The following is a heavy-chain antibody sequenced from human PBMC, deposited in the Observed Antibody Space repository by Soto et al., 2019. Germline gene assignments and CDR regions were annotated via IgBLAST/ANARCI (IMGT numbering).Heavy chain of an antibody. V-gene: IGHV1-58*01. CDR2: IVVGSGNT. CDR3: AAGHEQQLVCGDYYGMDV. J-gene: IGHJ6*02. CDR1: GFTFTSSA. Sequence: QMQLVQSGPEVKKPGTSVKVSCKASGFTFTSSAVQWVRQARGQRLEWIGWIVVGSGNTNYAQKFQERVTITRDMSTRTAYMELSRLRSEDTAVYYCAAGHEQQLVCGDYYGMDVWGQGTTVTVSS. D-gene: IGHD6-13*01.